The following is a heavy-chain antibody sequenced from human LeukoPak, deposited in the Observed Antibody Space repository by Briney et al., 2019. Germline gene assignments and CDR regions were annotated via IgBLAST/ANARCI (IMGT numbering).Heavy chain of an antibody. CDR1: GFTVSSNY. V-gene: IGHV3-53*01. J-gene: IGHJ3*02. Sequence: GGSLRLSFAASGFTVSSNYMSWVRQAPGKGLEWVSVIYTGGSTDYADSVKGRFTISRDNSKNTLYLQMNSLRADDTAVYYCATAVKGRAFDIWGQGTMVTVSS. CDR2: IYTGGST. CDR3: ATAVKGRAFDI. D-gene: IGHD3-22*01.